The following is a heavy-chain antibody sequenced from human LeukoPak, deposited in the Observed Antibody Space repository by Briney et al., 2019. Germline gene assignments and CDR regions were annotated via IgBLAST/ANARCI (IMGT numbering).Heavy chain of an antibody. J-gene: IGHJ4*02. D-gene: IGHD3-10*01. Sequence: ASVKVSCKASGYTFTSYDINWVRPATGQGLEWMGWMNPNSGNTGNAQKFQGRVTMTRNTSISTAYMELSSLRSEDTAVYYCARGRRDSRQFDYWGQGTLVTVSS. CDR2: MNPNSGNT. V-gene: IGHV1-8*01. CDR1: GYTFTSYD. CDR3: ARGRRDSRQFDY.